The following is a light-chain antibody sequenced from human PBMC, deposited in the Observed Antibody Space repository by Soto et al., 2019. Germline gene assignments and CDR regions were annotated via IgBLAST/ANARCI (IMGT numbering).Light chain of an antibody. J-gene: IGKJ1*01. Sequence: EVVMTQSPATLSVSPGERGILSCLASQSVSNKLAWYQQRPGXAPRLLMYGVSTRATGVPARFSGSGFGKSFTLTIDXLQSEDFAVYYCQQFNNWPRTFGQGTKVDIK. CDR2: GVS. CDR3: QQFNNWPRT. CDR1: QSVSNK. V-gene: IGKV3-15*01.